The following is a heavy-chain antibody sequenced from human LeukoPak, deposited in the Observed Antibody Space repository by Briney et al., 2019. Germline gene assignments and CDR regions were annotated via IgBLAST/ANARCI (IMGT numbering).Heavy chain of an antibody. CDR2: ISWNSGST. CDR1: GFTFDDYA. CDR3: AKAPGIAVADHFDY. J-gene: IGHJ4*02. Sequence: PGGSLRLSCAASGFTFDDYAMHWVRQAPGKGLEWVSGISWNSGSTYYADSVKGRFTISRDNSKNTLYLQMNSLRAEDTAVYYCAKAPGIAVADHFDYWGQGTLVTVSS. D-gene: IGHD6-19*01. V-gene: IGHV3-23*01.